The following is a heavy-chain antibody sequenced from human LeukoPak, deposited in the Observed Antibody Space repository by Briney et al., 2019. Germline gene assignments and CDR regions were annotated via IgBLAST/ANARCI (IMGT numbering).Heavy chain of an antibody. J-gene: IGHJ6*03. CDR3: ARFGDPGRYYYYMDV. CDR1: GFTVSSNY. D-gene: IGHD3-16*01. V-gene: IGHV3-53*01. CDR2: ICSGGST. Sequence: GGSLRLSCAASGFTVSSNYMGWVRQAPGKGLEWVSVICSGGSTYYADSVKGRFTISRDNSKNTLCLQMNSLRAEDTAVYYCARFGDPGRYYYYMDVWGKGTTVTVSS.